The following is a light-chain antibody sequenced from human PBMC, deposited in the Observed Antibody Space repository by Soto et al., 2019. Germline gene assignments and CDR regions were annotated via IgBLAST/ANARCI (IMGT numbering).Light chain of an antibody. Sequence: DIQMTQSPSTLSASVGDRVTITCRASQSITNRLAWYQQKPGKAPKLLIYDASNLQSGVPSRSSGSRFVTEFILTITRLQPDDFATYSCQHYGGLWTFGQWTKVDIK. CDR2: DAS. CDR3: QHYGGLWT. J-gene: IGKJ1*01. CDR1: QSITNR. V-gene: IGKV1-5*01.